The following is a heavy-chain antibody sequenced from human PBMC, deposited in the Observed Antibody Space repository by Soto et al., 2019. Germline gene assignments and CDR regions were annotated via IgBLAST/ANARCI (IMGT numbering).Heavy chain of an antibody. CDR3: ARRIVATEKFGY. V-gene: IGHV4-30-4*01. D-gene: IGHD5-12*01. J-gene: IGHJ4*02. CDR1: GGSIISGDYY. Sequence: PSETLSLTCTVSGGSIISGDYYWSWIRQPPGKGLEWIGYIHYSGSTYHNPSLKSRVTISVDTSKNQFSLKLTSVTAADTAVYYCARRIVATEKFGYWGQGTLVTAPQ. CDR2: IHYSGST.